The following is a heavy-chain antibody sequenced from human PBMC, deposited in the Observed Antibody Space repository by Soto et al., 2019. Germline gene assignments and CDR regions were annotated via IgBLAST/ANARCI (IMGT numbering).Heavy chain of an antibody. CDR3: AKGRARFLEWPMPDG. CDR1: GFTFSSYA. J-gene: IGHJ6*02. V-gene: IGHV3-23*01. Sequence: LRLSCASSGFTFSSYAMSWVRQAPGKGLEWVSAISGSGGSTYYADSVKGRFTISRDNSKNTLYLQMNSLRAEDTAVYYCAKGRARFLEWPMPDGWGQGTTVTVSS. CDR2: ISGSGGST. D-gene: IGHD3-3*01.